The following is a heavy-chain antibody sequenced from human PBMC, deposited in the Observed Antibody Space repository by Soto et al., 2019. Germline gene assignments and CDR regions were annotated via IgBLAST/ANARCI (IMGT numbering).Heavy chain of an antibody. D-gene: IGHD6-13*01. CDR3: AKDKKRGAAAGQGYYYYMDV. V-gene: IGHV3-9*01. Sequence: GGSLRLSCAASGFTFDDYAMHWVRQAPGKGLEWVSGISWNSGSIGYADSVKGRFTISRDNAKNSLYLQMNSLRAEDTALYYCAKDKKRGAAAGQGYYYYMDVWGKGTTVTVSS. CDR2: ISWNSGSI. J-gene: IGHJ6*03. CDR1: GFTFDDYA.